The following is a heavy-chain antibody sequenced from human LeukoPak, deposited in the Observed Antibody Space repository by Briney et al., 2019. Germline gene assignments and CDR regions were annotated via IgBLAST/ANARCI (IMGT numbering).Heavy chain of an antibody. V-gene: IGHV1-18*01. J-gene: IGHJ4*02. Sequence: GASVKVSCKASGYTFTSYGISWVRQAPGQGLEWMGWISAYNGNTNYAQKFQGRVTMTRDTSTSTVYMELSSLRSEDTAVYYCARDLYCGGDCYSYYFDYWGQGTLVTVSS. CDR3: ARDLYCGGDCYSYYFDY. CDR1: GYTFTSYG. D-gene: IGHD2-21*02. CDR2: ISAYNGNT.